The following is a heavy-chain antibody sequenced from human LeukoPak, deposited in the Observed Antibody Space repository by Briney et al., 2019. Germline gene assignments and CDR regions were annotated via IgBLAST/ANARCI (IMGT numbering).Heavy chain of an antibody. V-gene: IGHV3-30-3*01. D-gene: IGHD3-10*01. J-gene: IGHJ4*02. Sequence: GGSLRLSCAASGFTFSSYAMHWVRQAPGKGLEWVAVISYAGSNKYYADSVKGRFTISRDNSKNTLYLQMNSLRAEDTAVYYCAREYVWFGELPQPYFNYWGQGTLVTVSS. CDR3: AREYVWFGELPQPYFNY. CDR2: ISYAGSNK. CDR1: GFTFSSYA.